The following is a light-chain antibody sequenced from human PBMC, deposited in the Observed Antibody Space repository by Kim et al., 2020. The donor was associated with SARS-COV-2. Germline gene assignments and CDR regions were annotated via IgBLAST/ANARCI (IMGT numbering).Light chain of an antibody. CDR3: LNYDSVPWT. Sequence: ASGGDVVTMTCRASRGSGVYLAWYPQRTGKAPELLIYSASSLQSAVPSRCSGSGDGTDFTLSIGSLQPEDVATYFCLNYDSVPWTFGQGTKVDIK. CDR2: SAS. V-gene: IGKV1-27*01. J-gene: IGKJ1*01. CDR1: RGSGVY.